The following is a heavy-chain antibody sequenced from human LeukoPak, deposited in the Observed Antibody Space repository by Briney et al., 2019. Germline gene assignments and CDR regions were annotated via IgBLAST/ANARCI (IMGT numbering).Heavy chain of an antibody. CDR2: ISTHSTYT. CDR3: ATYYYASGSSD. CDR1: GFIFSDYS. J-gene: IGHJ4*02. D-gene: IGHD3-10*01. Sequence: GGSLRLSCAASGFIFSDYSMSWIRQAPGKGLEWVSYISTHSTYTHYADSVRGRFTISRDNAKNSLYLQMNSLRAEDTAVYYCATYYYASGSSDWGQGTLVTVSS. V-gene: IGHV3-11*03.